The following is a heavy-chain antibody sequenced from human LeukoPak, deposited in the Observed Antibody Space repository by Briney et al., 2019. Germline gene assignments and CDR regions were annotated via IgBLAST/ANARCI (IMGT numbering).Heavy chain of an antibody. Sequence: GGSLRLSCAAYGFTFSSYAMSWVRQAPGKGLEWVSAISGSGGNTHYADSVKGRFTISRDNSKNTLYLQMSSLRAEDTAVYYCAKLGWVATPSSLNYWGQGTLVTVSS. CDR1: GFTFSSYA. J-gene: IGHJ4*02. V-gene: IGHV3-23*01. CDR3: AKLGWVATPSSLNY. D-gene: IGHD5-12*01. CDR2: ISGSGGNT.